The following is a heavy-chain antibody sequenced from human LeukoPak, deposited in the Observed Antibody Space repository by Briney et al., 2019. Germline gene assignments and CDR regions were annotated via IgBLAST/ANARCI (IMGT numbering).Heavy chain of an antibody. CDR3: ARWYTYYYDSSGSIDY. D-gene: IGHD3-22*01. CDR2: ISSSSSTI. V-gene: IGHV3-48*01. Sequence: GGSLRLSCAASGFTFSSYSMNWVRQAPGKGLEWVSYISSSSSTIYYADSVKGRFTISRDNAKNSLYLQMNSLRAEDTAVYYCARWYTYYYDSSGSIDYWGQGTLVTVSS. J-gene: IGHJ4*02. CDR1: GFTFSSYS.